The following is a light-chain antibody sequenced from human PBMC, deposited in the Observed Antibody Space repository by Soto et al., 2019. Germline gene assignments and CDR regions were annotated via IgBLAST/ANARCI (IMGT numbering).Light chain of an antibody. J-gene: IGKJ1*01. CDR3: QQYKDWPTT. V-gene: IGKV3-15*01. CDR2: GAS. Sequence: EIVMTQSPATLSVSPGERATLSCRASQTISSDYLAWYQQKPGQAPRLLVYGASTRATGIPARFSGSGAGTDFTLTITSLQSEDFGVYFCQQYKDWPTTFGQGTKVDIK. CDR1: QTISSD.